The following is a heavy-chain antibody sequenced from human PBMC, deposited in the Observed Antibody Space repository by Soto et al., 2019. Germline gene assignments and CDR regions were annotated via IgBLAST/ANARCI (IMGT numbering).Heavy chain of an antibody. V-gene: IGHV4-34*01. CDR1: GGSFIGYY. CDR3: ARARGAAAGLYYFDY. J-gene: IGHJ4*02. D-gene: IGHD6-13*01. CDR2: INHSGST. Sequence: SETLSLTCAVYGGSFIGYYWSWIRQPPGKGLEWIGEINHSGSTNYNPSLKSRVTISVDTSKNQFSLKLSSVTAADTAVYYCARARGAAAGLYYFDYWGQGTLVTVSS.